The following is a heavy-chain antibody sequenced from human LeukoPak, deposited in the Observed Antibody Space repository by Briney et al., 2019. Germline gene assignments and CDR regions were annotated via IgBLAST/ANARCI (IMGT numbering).Heavy chain of an antibody. J-gene: IGHJ3*02. Sequence: GRSLRLSCAASGFTFDDYAMHWVRQAPGKGLEWVSGISWNSGSIGYADSVKGQFTISRDNSKNTLYLQMNSLRAEDTAVYYCAKDRYSTMSAGGTLDIWGQGTMVTVSA. D-gene: IGHD6-13*01. CDR2: ISWNSGSI. V-gene: IGHV3-9*01. CDR3: AKDRYSTMSAGGTLDI. CDR1: GFTFDDYA.